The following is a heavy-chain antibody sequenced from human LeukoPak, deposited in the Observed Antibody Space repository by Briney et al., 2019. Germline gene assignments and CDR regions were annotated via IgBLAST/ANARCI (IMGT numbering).Heavy chain of an antibody. CDR1: GGSISSYY. CDR3: ARALLSHYDFWSGYYVIGWFDP. D-gene: IGHD3-3*01. Sequence: SETLSLTCNVSGGSISSYYWNWIRQPPGKGLEWIGYIYYSGSTNYNPSLKSRVTISVDTSKNQFSLKLSSVTAADTAVYYCARALLSHYDFWSGYYVIGWFDPWGQGTLVTVSS. V-gene: IGHV4-59*01. CDR2: IYYSGST. J-gene: IGHJ5*02.